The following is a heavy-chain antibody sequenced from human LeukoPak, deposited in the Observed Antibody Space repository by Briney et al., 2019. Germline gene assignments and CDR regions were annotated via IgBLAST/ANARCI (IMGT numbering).Heavy chain of an antibody. CDR1: GFTFSSYS. CDR3: AKDRSFYGTRDFQH. V-gene: IGHV3-21*01. D-gene: IGHD4-17*01. CDR2: ISSSSSYI. Sequence: GGSLGLSCAASGFTFSSYSMNWVRQAPGKGLEWVSSISSSSSYIYYADSVKGRFTISRDNSKNTLYLQMNSLRAEDTAVYYCAKDRSFYGTRDFQHWGQGTLVTVSS. J-gene: IGHJ1*01.